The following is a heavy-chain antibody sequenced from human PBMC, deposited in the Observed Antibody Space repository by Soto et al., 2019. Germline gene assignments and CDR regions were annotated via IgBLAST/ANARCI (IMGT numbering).Heavy chain of an antibody. CDR3: ARDPLGIAAAGGRPGAFDI. V-gene: IGHV1-2*02. CDR2: INPNNGDT. CDR1: GDTLTNSY. Sequence: ASVKVSCKASGDTLTNSYLHWVRQAPGQGLEWLGWINPNNGDTNYAQKFRGRVTMTRDTSNNTVYMELSSLRSEDTAVYYCARDPLGIAAAGGRPGAFDIWGQGTMVTVSS. D-gene: IGHD6-13*01. J-gene: IGHJ3*02.